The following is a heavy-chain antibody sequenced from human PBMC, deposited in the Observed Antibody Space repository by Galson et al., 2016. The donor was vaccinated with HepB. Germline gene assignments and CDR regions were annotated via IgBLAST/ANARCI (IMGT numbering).Heavy chain of an antibody. CDR1: GFTFSTYA. CDR3: AKGGRSCGGDCYSH. V-gene: IGHV3-23*01. CDR2: IRENGGST. D-gene: IGHD2-21*02. J-gene: IGHJ4*02. Sequence: SLRLSCAASGFTFSTYAMSWVRQSPGKGLEWVSTIRENGGSTYYADSVKGRFTISRDNSKNTLFLQMNSLRVEDTAVYYCAKGGRSCGGDCYSHWGQGTLVTVPS.